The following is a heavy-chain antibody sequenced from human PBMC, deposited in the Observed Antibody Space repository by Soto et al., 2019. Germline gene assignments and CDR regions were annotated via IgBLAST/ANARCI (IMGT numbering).Heavy chain of an antibody. CDR3: TKTPRSYYYYMDA. CDR2: ISGSGSDR. CDR1: GFTFSTYA. J-gene: IGHJ6*03. Sequence: HPGGSLRLSCVASGFTFSTYAMNWVRQAPGKGLEWVSGISGSGSDRYYADSVRGRFTISRDNSNNTLNLQMDSLRAEDTAIYYCTKTPRSYYYYMDAWGKGTTVTVSS. V-gene: IGHV3-23*01. D-gene: IGHD3-10*01.